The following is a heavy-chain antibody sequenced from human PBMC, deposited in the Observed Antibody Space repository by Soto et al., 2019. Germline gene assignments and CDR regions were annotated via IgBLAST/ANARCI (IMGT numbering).Heavy chain of an antibody. V-gene: IGHV3-74*01. Sequence: EVQLVESGGGIVQPGGSLRLSCAASGFTFSSYWMHWVRQAPGEGLVWVSRINSDGSRTSYADSAKGRFTISRDNAKNTVYLQMNSLRAEDTAVYYCARGDGDYYDGNGYLGRHRGQGTLVTVSS. CDR1: GFTFSSYW. D-gene: IGHD3-22*01. CDR2: INSDGSRT. CDR3: ARGDGDYYDGNGYLGRH. J-gene: IGHJ4*02.